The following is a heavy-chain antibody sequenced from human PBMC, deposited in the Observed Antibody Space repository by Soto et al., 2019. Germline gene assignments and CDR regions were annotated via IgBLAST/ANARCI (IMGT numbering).Heavy chain of an antibody. CDR2: FYRAGTT. D-gene: IGHD3-16*01. CDR1: GISVSSVY. V-gene: IGHV3-53*01. CDR3: ASPSVPDAQMSWGWHYYAMDV. J-gene: IGHJ6*02. Sequence: GGSLRLSCAPSGISVSSVYFSWVRQAPGLGLEWVASFYRAGTTYYADSVKGRFTISRDDSKNTPYLQMNSLRAEDTAVYYCASPSVPDAQMSWGWHYYAMDVWGQGTTVTVSS.